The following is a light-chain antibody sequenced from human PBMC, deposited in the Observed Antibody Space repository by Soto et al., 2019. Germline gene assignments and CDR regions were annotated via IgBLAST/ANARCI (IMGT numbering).Light chain of an antibody. V-gene: IGLV2-14*01. CDR2: EVS. CDR1: SSDVGGYNY. CDR3: TSYTPSATFV. J-gene: IGLJ1*01. Sequence: QSALTQPASVSGSPGQSITISCTGTSSDVGGYNYVSWYQQHPGKVPKLMIYEVSNRPSGVSNRFSGSKSGNTASLTVSRLQVEDEADYYCTSYTPSATFVFGPGTKLTVL.